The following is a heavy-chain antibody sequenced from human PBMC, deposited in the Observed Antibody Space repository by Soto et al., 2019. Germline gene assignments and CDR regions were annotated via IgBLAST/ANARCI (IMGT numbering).Heavy chain of an antibody. CDR2: IYLSGFT. CDR3: ARGGLDDFWSGYLYHLDS. Sequence: PSETLSLTCTVSGGSITSSKHYWSWIRQPPGKGLEWIGYIYLSGFTYSNPSLKSRVTMSIDTSKNQFSLKLSSVTAADTAVYYCARGGLDDFWSGYLYHLDSWGLGTLVTVS. D-gene: IGHD3-3*01. J-gene: IGHJ4*02. CDR1: GGSITSSKHY. V-gene: IGHV4-30-4*08.